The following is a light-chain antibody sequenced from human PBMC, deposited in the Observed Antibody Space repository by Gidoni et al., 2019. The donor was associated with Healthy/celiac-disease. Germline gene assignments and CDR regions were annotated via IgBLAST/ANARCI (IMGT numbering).Light chain of an antibody. CDR1: QRVSSN. V-gene: IGKV3-15*01. J-gene: IGKJ5*01. Sequence: EIVMTQSPATLSVSPGERATLSCRASQRVSSNLAWYQQTPGQAPRLLIYGASTRATGIPARFSGSGSGPEFTLTISSLQSEDFAVYYCQPYNTFGQGTRLEIK. CDR3: QPYNT. CDR2: GAS.